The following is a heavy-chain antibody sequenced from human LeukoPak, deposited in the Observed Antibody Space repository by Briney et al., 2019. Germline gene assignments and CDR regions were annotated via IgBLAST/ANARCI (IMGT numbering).Heavy chain of an antibody. CDR1: GFTFSSYA. CDR3: AGTSGYDFAY. CDR2: ISSNGGST. Sequence: GGSLRLSCAASGFTFSSYAMHWVRQAPGKGLEYVSAISSNGGSTYYANSVKGRFTISRDNSKNTLYLQMGSLRAEDMAVYYCAGTSGYDFAYWGQGTLVTVSS. J-gene: IGHJ4*02. D-gene: IGHD5-12*01. V-gene: IGHV3-64*01.